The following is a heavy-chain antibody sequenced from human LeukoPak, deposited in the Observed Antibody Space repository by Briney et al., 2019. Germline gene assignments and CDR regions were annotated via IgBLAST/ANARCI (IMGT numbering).Heavy chain of an antibody. CDR3: AKDAGWYGLNNWFDP. V-gene: IGHV3-30*18. CDR2: ISYDGSNK. CDR1: GFTFSSYG. Sequence: GGSLRLSCAASGFTFSSYGMHWVRQAPGKGLEGVAVISYDGSNKYYADSVKGRFTISRENSKNTLYLQMNSLRAEDTAVYYCAKDAGWYGLNNWFDPWGQGTLVTVSS. J-gene: IGHJ5*02. D-gene: IGHD6-19*01.